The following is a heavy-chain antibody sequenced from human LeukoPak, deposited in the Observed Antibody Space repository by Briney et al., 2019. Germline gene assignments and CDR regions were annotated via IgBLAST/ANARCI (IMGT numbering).Heavy chain of an antibody. CDR2: IYYSGST. CDR3: ARSRNYYYYMGV. CDR1: GGSISSSTYY. D-gene: IGHD2-2*01. V-gene: IGHV4-39*01. J-gene: IGHJ6*03. Sequence: SETLSLTCTVSGGSISSSTYYWGWIRQPPGKGLEWIGSIYYSGSTYYNPSLKSRVTISVDTSKNQFSLSSVTAADTAVYYCARSRNYYYYMGVWGKGTTVTVSS.